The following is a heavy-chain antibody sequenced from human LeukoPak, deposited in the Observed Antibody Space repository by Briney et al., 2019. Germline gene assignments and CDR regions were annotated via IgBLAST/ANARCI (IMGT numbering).Heavy chain of an antibody. CDR2: ISSNGGST. CDR3: ARDRYYYDSSGYYY. Sequence: GGSLRLSCTASGFTFSSYAMHWVRQAPGKGLEYVSAISSNGGSTYYANSVKGRFTISRDNSKNTLYLQMGSLRAEDMAVYYCARDRYYYDSSGYYYWGQGTLVTVSS. D-gene: IGHD3-22*01. J-gene: IGHJ4*02. CDR1: GFTFSSYA. V-gene: IGHV3-64*01.